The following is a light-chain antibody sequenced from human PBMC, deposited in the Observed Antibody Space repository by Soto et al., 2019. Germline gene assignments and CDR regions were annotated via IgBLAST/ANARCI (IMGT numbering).Light chain of an antibody. CDR3: QQYYSYWT. CDR1: QSISSW. CDR2: KAS. Sequence: DIQMTQSPSTLSASVGHRVTITCRASQSISSWLAWYQRKPAKAPKLLIHKASSLESGVPSRFSGSGSGTGFTLAIRSLQPDDFANYSCQQYYSYWTFGQGTKVEI. V-gene: IGKV1-5*03. J-gene: IGKJ1*01.